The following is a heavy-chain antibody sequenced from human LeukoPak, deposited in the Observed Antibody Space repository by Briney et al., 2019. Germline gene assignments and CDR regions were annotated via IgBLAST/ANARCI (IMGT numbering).Heavy chain of an antibody. CDR1: GFSLTTSGVR. CDR2: IYWSDGK. V-gene: IGHV2-5*01. D-gene: IGHD3-9*01. CDR3: AHTTDDKKAFDY. J-gene: IGHJ4*02. Sequence: SGPTLVKPTQTLTLTCTFSGFSLTTSGVRVGWIRQPPGKALEWLALIYWSDGKDYNPSLKNRLSVTKDTSKNQVVLTRTNKTPLDIATYYCAHTTDDKKAFDYWGQGTLVTVSS.